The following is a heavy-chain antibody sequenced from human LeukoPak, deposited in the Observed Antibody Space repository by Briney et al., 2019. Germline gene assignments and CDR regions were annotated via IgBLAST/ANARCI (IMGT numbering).Heavy chain of an antibody. J-gene: IGHJ4*02. D-gene: IGHD6-19*01. Sequence: GGSLRLSCAASGLTFSSYGMHWVRQAPGKGLEWVAVISYDGSNKYYADSVKGRFTISRDNSKNTLYLQMNSLRAEDTAVYYCAREGGVAVAGRRGYYFDYWGQGTLVTVSS. V-gene: IGHV3-30*19. CDR3: AREGGVAVAGRRGYYFDY. CDR2: ISYDGSNK. CDR1: GLTFSSYG.